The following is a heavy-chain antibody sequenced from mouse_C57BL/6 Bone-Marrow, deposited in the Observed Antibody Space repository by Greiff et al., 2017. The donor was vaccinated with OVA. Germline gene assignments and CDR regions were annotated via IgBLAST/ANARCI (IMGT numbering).Heavy chain of an antibody. CDR1: GFTFSSYG. CDR2: ISSGGSYT. Sequence: DVMLVESGGDLVKPGGSLKLSCAASGFTFSSYGMSWVRQTPDKRLEWVATISSGGSYTYYPDSVKGRFTISRDNAKNTLYLQMSSLKSEDTAMYYCARRLVDYWGQGTTLTVSS. CDR3: ARRLVDY. V-gene: IGHV5-6*02. J-gene: IGHJ2*01.